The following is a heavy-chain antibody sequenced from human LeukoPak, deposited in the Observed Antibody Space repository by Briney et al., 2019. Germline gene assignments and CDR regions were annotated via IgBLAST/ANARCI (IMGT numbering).Heavy chain of an antibody. CDR3: ARDSAEPAAPNWFDP. Sequence: SETLSLTRTVAGGSISSGSYYWSCIRQPAGKGLEWIGRIYTSGSTNYNPSLKSRVTISVDTSKNQFSLKLSSVTAADTAVYYCARDSAEPAAPNWFDPWGQGTLVTVSS. J-gene: IGHJ5*02. CDR2: IYTSGST. D-gene: IGHD2-2*01. CDR1: GGSISSGSYY. V-gene: IGHV4-61*02.